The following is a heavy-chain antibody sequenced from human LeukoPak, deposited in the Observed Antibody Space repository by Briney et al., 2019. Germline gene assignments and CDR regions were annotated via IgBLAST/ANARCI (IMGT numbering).Heavy chain of an antibody. D-gene: IGHD2-15*01. CDR2: IYYSGST. J-gene: IGHJ5*02. V-gene: IGHV4-39*01. Sequence: SETLSLTCSVSGGSISSSSYYWDWIRQPPGKGLEWIGSIYYSGSTYYNPSLKSRVTISVDTSNNHFSLKLNSVTAADTAVYYCARRGLTATPTWGQGILVTVSS. CDR3: ARRGLTATPT. CDR1: GGSISSSSYY.